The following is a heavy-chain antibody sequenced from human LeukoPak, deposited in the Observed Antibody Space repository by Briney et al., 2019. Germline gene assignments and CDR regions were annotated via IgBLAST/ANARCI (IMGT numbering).Heavy chain of an antibody. V-gene: IGHV4-34*01. CDR3: ARASGNRYYYYYYYMDV. Sequence: SETLSLTCAVYGGSFSDYYWSWIRQSPGKGLEWIAEISHSGSTNYNPSLKSRVTISVDASKNQFSLKLSSVTAADTAVYYCARASGNRYYYYYYYMDVWGKGTTVTVSS. CDR2: ISHSGST. D-gene: IGHD1-1*01. J-gene: IGHJ6*03. CDR1: GGSFSDYY.